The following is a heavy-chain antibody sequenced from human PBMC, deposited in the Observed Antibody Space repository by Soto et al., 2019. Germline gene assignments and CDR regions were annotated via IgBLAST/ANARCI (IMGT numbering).Heavy chain of an antibody. J-gene: IGHJ6*03. D-gene: IGHD3-3*01. CDR1: GGSISSYY. CDR2: IYYSGST. Sequence: SETLSLTCTVSGGSISSYYWSWIRQPPGKGLEWIGYIYYSGSTNYNPSLKSRVTISVDTSKNQFSLKLSSVTAADTAVYYCARGDHYDFPRALYYMDVWGKGTTVTVSS. V-gene: IGHV4-59*01. CDR3: ARGDHYDFPRALYYMDV.